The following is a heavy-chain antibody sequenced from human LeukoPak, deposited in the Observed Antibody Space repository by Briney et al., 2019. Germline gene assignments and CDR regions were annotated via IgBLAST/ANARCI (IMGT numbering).Heavy chain of an antibody. V-gene: IGHV1-2*02. CDR3: ASAYPFHYDILTGYYSY. J-gene: IGHJ4*02. CDR1: GGTFSSYA. CDR2: IDPSGGST. Sequence: ASVKVSCKASGGTFSSYAISWVRQAPGQGLEWMGIIDPSGGSTTYAQKFQGRVTMTRDTSISTAYMELSRLRSDDTAVYYCASAYPFHYDILTGYYSYWGQGTLVTVSS. D-gene: IGHD3-9*01.